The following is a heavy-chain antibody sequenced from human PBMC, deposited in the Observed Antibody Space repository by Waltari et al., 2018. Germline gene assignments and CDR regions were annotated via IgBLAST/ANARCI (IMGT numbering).Heavy chain of an antibody. CDR2: ISNTRSPI. V-gene: IGHV3-48*01. CDR3: VGIVNVEFDAFDL. D-gene: IGHD1-26*01. J-gene: IGHJ3*01. Sequence: ETQLVESGGGLVQPGGSLGLSCAASGFIFSGHSMNWVCPAPGKGLEWVSYISNTRSPIYYADSVKGRFTISRDNAKNSLYLQMNDLRAEDTAMYYCVGIVNVEFDAFDLWGQGTMVTVSS. CDR1: GFIFSGHS.